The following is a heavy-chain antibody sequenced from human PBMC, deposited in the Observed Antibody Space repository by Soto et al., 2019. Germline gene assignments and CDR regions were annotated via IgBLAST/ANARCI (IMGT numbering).Heavy chain of an antibody. CDR1: CGSISSSY. D-gene: IGHD3-22*01. CDR2: IYTSGST. J-gene: IGHJ4*02. Sequence: PSATLSLTCTVSCGSISSSYWSWIRQPAGKGLEWIGRIYTSGSTNYNPSLKSRVTMSVDTSKNQFSLKLSSVTAADTAVYYCARVAYSSGHGYFDYWGQGTLVTVSS. CDR3: ARVAYSSGHGYFDY. V-gene: IGHV4-4*07.